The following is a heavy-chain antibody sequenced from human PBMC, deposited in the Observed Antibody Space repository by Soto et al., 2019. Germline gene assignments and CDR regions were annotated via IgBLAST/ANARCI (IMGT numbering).Heavy chain of an antibody. D-gene: IGHD6-6*01. V-gene: IGHV1-69*08. CDR3: ARESSSGLGY. Sequence: QVQLVQSGAEVKKPGSSVKVSCKASGGTFSSYTISWVRQAPGQGLAWMGRIIPILGIANYAQKFQGRVTSTADKSTSTAYMELSSLRSEDTAVYYCARESSSGLGYWCQGTLVTVSS. CDR1: GGTFSSYT. J-gene: IGHJ4*02. CDR2: IIPILGIA.